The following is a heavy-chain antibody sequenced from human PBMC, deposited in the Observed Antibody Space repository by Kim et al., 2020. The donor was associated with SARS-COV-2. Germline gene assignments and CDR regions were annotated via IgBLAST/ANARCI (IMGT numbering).Heavy chain of an antibody. Sequence: GGSLRLSCVASGFTFSNAWMSWVRQAPGKGLEWVGRIKSKTDGGTTDYAAPVEGRFTISRDDSKKTLYLQVNSLKTDDTALYYCTTGEGYDSSGYLRDAFAYWGQGTLVTVSS. V-gene: IGHV3-15*01. CDR2: IKSKTDGGTT. J-gene: IGHJ4*02. CDR1: GFTFSNAW. CDR3: TTGEGYDSSGYLRDAFAY. D-gene: IGHD3-22*01.